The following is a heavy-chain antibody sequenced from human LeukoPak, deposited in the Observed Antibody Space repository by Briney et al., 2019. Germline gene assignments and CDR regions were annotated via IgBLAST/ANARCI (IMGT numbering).Heavy chain of an antibody. CDR1: GFTVSSNY. Sequence: PGGSLRLSCAASGFTVSSNYLSWVRQAPRKGLEWVSLIYSGGRTYYADSVKGRLTISRDDSKNTLFLQMNSLRAEGTAVYYCARIKSRVAVIDYWGQGTLVTVSS. CDR3: ARIKSRVAVIDY. J-gene: IGHJ4*02. CDR2: IYSGGRT. V-gene: IGHV3-66*01. D-gene: IGHD2-15*01.